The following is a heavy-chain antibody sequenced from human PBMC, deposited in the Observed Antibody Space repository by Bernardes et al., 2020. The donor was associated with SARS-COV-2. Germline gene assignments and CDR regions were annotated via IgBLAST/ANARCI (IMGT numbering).Heavy chain of an antibody. J-gene: IGHJ3*02. CDR3: ARDIGSRCGGDCYVFDI. V-gene: IGHV4-59*11. CDR2: TKSGGST. D-gene: IGHD2-21*01. CDR1: GGSTSGHF. Sequence: SETLSLTCSVSGGSTSGHFWSWIRQSPGKGLGWIAYTKSGGSTKYNPSLKSRVTMSIDGSKNQLTLKVTAVTAADTAVYYCARDIGSRCGGDCYVFDIWGQGTVVTISS.